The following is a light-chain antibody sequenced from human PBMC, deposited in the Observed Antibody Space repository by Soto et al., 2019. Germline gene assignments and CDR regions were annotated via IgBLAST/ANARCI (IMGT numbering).Light chain of an antibody. CDR2: EVS. Sequence: QSALTQPASVSGSPGQSITISCTGTSSDVDGYNYVSWYQQHPGKAPKLMIYEVSNRPSGVSNRFSGSKSGNTASLTISGLQAEDEADYYCSSYTSSSTLDVFGTGTKLTVL. V-gene: IGLV2-14*01. CDR1: SSDVDGYNY. J-gene: IGLJ1*01. CDR3: SSYTSSSTLDV.